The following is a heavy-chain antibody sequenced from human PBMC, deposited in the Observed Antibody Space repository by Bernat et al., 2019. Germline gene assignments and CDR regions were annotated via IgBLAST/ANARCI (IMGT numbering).Heavy chain of an antibody. CDR1: GFTFSAFG. D-gene: IGHD2-21*02. CDR2: IIHDGSNA. CDR3: ARDFTGTADQGQPPDS. Sequence: QVQVVESGGGVVQPGRSLRLSCAVSGFTFSAFGMHWVRQAPGKGLEWVAVIIHDGSNAYYAESVKGRFTISRDNSKSTLYLQMNSLRAEDTAVYYCARDFTGTADQGQPPDSWGQGTLVTVSS. J-gene: IGHJ4*02. V-gene: IGHV3-33*05.